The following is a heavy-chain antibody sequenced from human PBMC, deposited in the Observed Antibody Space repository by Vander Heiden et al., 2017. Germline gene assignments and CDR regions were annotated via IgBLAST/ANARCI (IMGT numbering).Heavy chain of an antibody. D-gene: IGHD3-3*02. CDR2: LNPNSGGT. CDR3: ARAILANQALDF. J-gene: IGHJ4*02. V-gene: IGHV1-2*02. CDR1: GNTFRDYY. Sequence: QVPLVQSGAEVKTPGASVQVSCNASGNTFRDYYIHRVQQAPGQGREWMGWLNPNSGGTNFAQKFKGRFSMTRDTSISTAYMELNSLRSDDTAMYYCARAILANQALDFWAQGTLVTVSS.